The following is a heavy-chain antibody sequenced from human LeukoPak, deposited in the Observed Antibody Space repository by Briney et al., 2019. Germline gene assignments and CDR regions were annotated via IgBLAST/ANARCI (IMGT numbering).Heavy chain of an antibody. D-gene: IGHD2-15*01. CDR2: IYHSGNT. J-gene: IGHJ6*02. CDR3: ARAVVVAANYYGMDV. Sequence: SQTLSLTCSVSGGSISGSYFWSWIRQPPGKGLEWTGHIYHSGNTYYNPSLKSRVAISVDRSKNQFSLKLSSVTAADTAVYYCARAVVVAANYYGMDVWGQGTTVTVSS. CDR1: GGSISGSYF. V-gene: IGHV4-30-2*01.